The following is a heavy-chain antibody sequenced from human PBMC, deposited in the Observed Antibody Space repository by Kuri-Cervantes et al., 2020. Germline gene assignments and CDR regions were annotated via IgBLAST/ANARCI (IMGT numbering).Heavy chain of an antibody. CDR1: GFTFNNAW. D-gene: IGHD3-22*01. V-gene: IGHV3-15*01. J-gene: IGHJ4*02. Sequence: GESLKISCAASGFTFNNAWMSWVRQAPGKGLEWVGRVKGKIDGGTKDYAAPVKGRFIISRDDSKNTLYLQMNSLKTEDTAVYYCSTDRVDYYDSSGYYYSRLGVDYWGQGTLVTVSS. CDR2: VKGKIDGGTK. CDR3: STDRVDYYDSSGYYYSRLGVDY.